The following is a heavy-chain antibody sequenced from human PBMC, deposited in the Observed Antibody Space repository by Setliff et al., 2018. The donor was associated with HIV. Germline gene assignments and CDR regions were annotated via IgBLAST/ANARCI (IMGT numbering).Heavy chain of an antibody. V-gene: IGHV4-59*11. CDR2: MYYSGST. CDR1: GGSISSHY. J-gene: IGHJ3*02. Sequence: SLTCTVSGGSISSHYWSWIRQPPGKGLEWIGYMYYSGSTNYNPSLKSRVSISVDTSKNQFSLKLSSVTAADTAVYYCARVYDFWSGKYAFDIWGQGTMVTVSS. CDR3: ARVYDFWSGKYAFDI. D-gene: IGHD3-3*01.